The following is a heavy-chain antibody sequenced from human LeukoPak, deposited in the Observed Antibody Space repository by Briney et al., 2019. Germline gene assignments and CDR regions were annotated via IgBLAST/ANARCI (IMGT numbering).Heavy chain of an antibody. J-gene: IGHJ4*02. CDR1: GFTFSSYS. CDR2: ISSSSSYI. D-gene: IGHD6-19*01. Sequence: GGSLRLSRAASGFTFSSYSMNWVRQAPGKGLEWVSSISSSSSYIYHADSVKGRFTISRDNAKNSLYLQMNSLRAEDTAVYYCARDPVAGHFDYWGQGTLVTVSS. CDR3: ARDPVAGHFDY. V-gene: IGHV3-21*01.